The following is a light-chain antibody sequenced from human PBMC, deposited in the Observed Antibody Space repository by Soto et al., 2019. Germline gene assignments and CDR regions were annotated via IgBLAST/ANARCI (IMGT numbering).Light chain of an antibody. CDR2: GAS. CDR1: QSVSIN. V-gene: IGKV3-15*01. J-gene: IGKJ4*01. CDR3: QQYSNWPPVT. Sequence: EIVMTQSPATLSVSPGERATLSCRASQSVSINLAWYQQKPGQAPRLLIYGASTRATGFPARFSGSGSGTDFTLTINSLQSEDSAVYYCQQYSNWPPVTFGGGTKV.